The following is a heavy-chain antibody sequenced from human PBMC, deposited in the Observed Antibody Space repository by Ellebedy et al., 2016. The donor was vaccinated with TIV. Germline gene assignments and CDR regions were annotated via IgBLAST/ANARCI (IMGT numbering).Heavy chain of an antibody. J-gene: IGHJ5*02. Sequence: GESLKISCAASGLTFSSHSMTWVRQAPGKGLAWVSSITESGGNTYYADSVKGRFTISRDNSKDTLFLQMNSLRAEDTAIYFCARSGEHDTWGQGTLVTVSS. CDR1: GLTFSSHS. CDR3: ARSGEHDT. D-gene: IGHD1-26*01. CDR2: ITESGGNT. V-gene: IGHV3-23*01.